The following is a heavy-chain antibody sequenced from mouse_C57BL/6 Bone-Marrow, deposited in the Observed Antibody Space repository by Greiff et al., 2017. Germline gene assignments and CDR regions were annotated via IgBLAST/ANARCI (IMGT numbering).Heavy chain of an antibody. D-gene: IGHD2-2*01. J-gene: IGHJ1*03. Sequence: QVQLQQSGAELARPGASVKLSCKASGYTFTSYGISWVKQRTGQGLEWIGEIYPRSGNTYYNEKFKGKATLTADKSSSTAYMELRSLTSEDSAVYYCARVGDYGYDEGYFDVWGTGTTVTVSS. CDR2: IYPRSGNT. CDR1: GYTFTSYG. CDR3: ARVGDYGYDEGYFDV. V-gene: IGHV1-81*01.